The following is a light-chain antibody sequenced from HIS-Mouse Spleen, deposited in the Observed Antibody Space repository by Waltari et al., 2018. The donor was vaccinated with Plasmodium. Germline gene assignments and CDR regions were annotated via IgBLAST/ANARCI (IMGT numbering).Light chain of an antibody. J-gene: IGKJ2*01. CDR3: QQYGSSPYT. CDR1: QGISSW. V-gene: IGKV1-12*01. Sequence: DIQMTQPPSSVSASVGDRVTITCRASQGISSWLAWYQQKPGKAPKLLIYAASSLQSGVPSRFSGSGSGTDFTLTISRLEPEDFAVYYCQQYGSSPYTFGQGTKLEIK. CDR2: AAS.